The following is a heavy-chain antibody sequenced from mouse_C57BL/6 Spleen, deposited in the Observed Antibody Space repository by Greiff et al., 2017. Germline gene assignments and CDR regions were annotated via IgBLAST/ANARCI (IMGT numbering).Heavy chain of an antibody. J-gene: IGHJ1*03. D-gene: IGHD2-5*01. CDR2: IDPETGGT. V-gene: IGHV1-15*01. Sequence: QVQLQQSGAELVRPGASVTLSCKASGYTFTDYEMHWVKQTPVHGLEWIGAIDPETGGTAYNQKFKGKAILTADKSSSTAYMELRILTSEDSAVYYCTRQDSNYWYFDVWGTGTTVTVSS. CDR3: TRQDSNYWYFDV. CDR1: GYTFTDYE.